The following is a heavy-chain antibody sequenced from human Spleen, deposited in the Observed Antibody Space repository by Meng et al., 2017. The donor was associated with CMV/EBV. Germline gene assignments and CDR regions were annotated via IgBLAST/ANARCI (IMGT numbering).Heavy chain of an antibody. J-gene: IGHJ4*02. D-gene: IGHD6-6*01. CDR1: GYSFSGYY. Sequence: ASVKVSCKASGYSFSGYYMHWVRQAPGQGPEWMGWINPNSGDTKYAQKFQGRVTMTRDTSISTAHMGLRRLRIDDTAVYYCARGRGGSSSALLGYWGQGTLVTVSS. CDR2: INPNSGDT. CDR3: ARGRGGSSSALLGY. V-gene: IGHV1-2*02.